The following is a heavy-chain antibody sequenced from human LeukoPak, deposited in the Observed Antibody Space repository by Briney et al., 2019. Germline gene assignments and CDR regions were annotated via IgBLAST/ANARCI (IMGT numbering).Heavy chain of an antibody. Sequence: ASVKVSCKASGYTFTSYGISWVRQAPGQGLEWMGWISAYNGNTNYAQKLQGRVTMTTDTSTSTAYMELRSLRSDDTAVYYCARLRPMIVVANNWFDPWGQGTLVTVSS. CDR3: ARLRPMIVVANNWFDP. D-gene: IGHD3-22*01. V-gene: IGHV1-18*01. J-gene: IGHJ5*02. CDR1: GYTFTSYG. CDR2: ISAYNGNT.